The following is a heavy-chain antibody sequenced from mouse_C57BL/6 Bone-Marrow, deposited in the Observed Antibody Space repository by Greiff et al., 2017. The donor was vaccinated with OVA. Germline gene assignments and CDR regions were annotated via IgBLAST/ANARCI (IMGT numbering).Heavy chain of an antibody. Sequence: EVKLQESGPGLVKPSQSLSLTCSVTGYSITSGYYWNWIRQFPGNKLEWMGYISYDGSNNYNPSLKNRISITRDTSKNQFFLKLNSVTTEDTATYYCAREGYYYGSYWYFDVWGTGTTVTVSS. V-gene: IGHV3-6*01. D-gene: IGHD1-1*01. CDR1: GYSITSGYY. CDR3: AREGYYYGSYWYFDV. CDR2: ISYDGSN. J-gene: IGHJ1*03.